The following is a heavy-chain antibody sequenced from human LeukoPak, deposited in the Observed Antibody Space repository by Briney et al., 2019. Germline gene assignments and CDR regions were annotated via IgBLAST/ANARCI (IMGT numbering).Heavy chain of an antibody. D-gene: IGHD3-16*01. CDR1: GFIFSDYW. CDR2: IKSDGSST. J-gene: IGHJ4*02. CDR3: ARGGRYAYFLDY. V-gene: IGHV3-74*01. Sequence: GGSLRLSCAASGFIFSDYWMHWVRQGPGKGLVWVSRIKSDGSSTSYAESVKGRFTISRDNAKNTVYVHMNSLRDEDTAVYYCARGGRYAYFLDYWGQGTLVTVSS.